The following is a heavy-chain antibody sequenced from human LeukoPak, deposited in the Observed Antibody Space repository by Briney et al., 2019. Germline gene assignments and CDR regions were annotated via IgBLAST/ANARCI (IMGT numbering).Heavy chain of an antibody. CDR2: ISYDGSNK. CDR3: AREGRIFGVVSGMDV. D-gene: IGHD3-3*01. V-gene: IGHV3-30*01. CDR1: GFTFSSYA. Sequence: GGSLRLSCAASGFTFSSYAMHWVRQAPGKGLEWVAVISYDGSNKYYADSVKGRFTISRDNSKNMLYLQMNSLRAEDTAVYYCAREGRIFGVVSGMDVWGKGTTVTVSS. J-gene: IGHJ6*03.